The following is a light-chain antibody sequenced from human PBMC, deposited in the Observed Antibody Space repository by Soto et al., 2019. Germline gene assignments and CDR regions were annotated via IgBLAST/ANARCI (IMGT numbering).Light chain of an antibody. V-gene: IGKV3-11*01. Sequence: EIVLTQSPATLSLSPWEIATLSCRASQSVSSYLAWDQQKPGQAPRLLIYDASNRSTGIPARFSGSGSGTDFTLTISSLEPEDFAVYYCQQRSNWPPYTFGQGTKLEIK. CDR2: DAS. CDR3: QQRSNWPPYT. CDR1: QSVSSY. J-gene: IGKJ2*01.